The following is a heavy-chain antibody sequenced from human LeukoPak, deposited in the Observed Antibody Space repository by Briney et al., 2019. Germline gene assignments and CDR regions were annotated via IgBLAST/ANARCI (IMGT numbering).Heavy chain of an antibody. CDR3: ARGPRATYYYDSSGFDGAFEV. Sequence: VASVKVSCKASRVTFSSYSFGWVRQARGQGPEGIGRIIPVFGTENYAQQFHGRVVLTAEVSTSTVHMEMSSLRYDDTAMYYCARGPRATYYYDSSGFDGAFEVWGQRTMVTVSS. CDR1: RVTFSSYS. D-gene: IGHD3-22*01. CDR2: IIPVFGTE. J-gene: IGHJ3*01. V-gene: IGHV1-69*15.